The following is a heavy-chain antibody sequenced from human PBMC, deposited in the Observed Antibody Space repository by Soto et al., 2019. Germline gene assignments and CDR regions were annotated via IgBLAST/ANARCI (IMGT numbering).Heavy chain of an antibody. CDR3: GRGSSLTKVEY. D-gene: IGHD6-6*01. CDR1: GGSVSNSA. CDR2: IIPIFGPA. V-gene: IGHV1-69*01. Sequence: QVQLVQSGAEVKKPGSSVRVSCKASGGSVSNSAISWLRQAPGQGLEWMGGIIPIFGPAIYARKFQGRFTISADESTGTAYMELNNVRSDDTGVYYCGRGSSLTKVEYWGQGTLVTVSS. J-gene: IGHJ4*02.